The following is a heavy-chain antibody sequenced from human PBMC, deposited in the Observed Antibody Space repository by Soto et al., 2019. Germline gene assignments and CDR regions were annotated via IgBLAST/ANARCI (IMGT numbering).Heavy chain of an antibody. CDR3: ARGPELSFYYYYYMDV. CDR2: IYYSGST. V-gene: IGHV4-39*01. CDR1: GGSISSSSYY. Sequence: SETLSLTCTVSGGSISSSSYYWGWIRQPPGKGLEWIGSIYYSGSTYYNPSLKSRVTISVDTSKNQFSLKLSSVTAADTAVYYCARGPELSFYYYYYMDVWGKGTTVTVSS. D-gene: IGHD3-16*02. J-gene: IGHJ6*03.